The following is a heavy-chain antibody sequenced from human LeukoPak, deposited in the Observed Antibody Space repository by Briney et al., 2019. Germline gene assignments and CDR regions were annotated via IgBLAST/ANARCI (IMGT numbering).Heavy chain of an antibody. CDR2: IYTGGST. D-gene: IGHD3-10*01. Sequence: PGGSLRLSCAASGFIVSSNYMSWVRQAPGKGLEWVSVIYTGGSTYYADSVKGRFSISRDNSKNTLYLQMNSLRAEDTAVYYCARGHGDFDYWGQGTLVTVSS. CDR3: ARGHGDFDY. J-gene: IGHJ4*02. V-gene: IGHV3-66*01. CDR1: GFIVSSNY.